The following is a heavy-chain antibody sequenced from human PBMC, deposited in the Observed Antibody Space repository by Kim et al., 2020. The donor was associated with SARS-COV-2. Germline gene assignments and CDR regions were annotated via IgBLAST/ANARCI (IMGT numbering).Heavy chain of an antibody. D-gene: IGHD3-16*01. V-gene: IGHV4-39*02. Sequence: SETLSLTCTVSGGSISSSSYYWGWIRQPPGKGLEWIGSIYYSGSTYYNPSLKSRVTISVDTSKNQFSLKLSSVTAADTAVYYCARDLGQVWLYYYYGMDVWGQEATVTVSS. CDR3: ARDLGQVWLYYYYGMDV. CDR1: GGSISSSSYY. J-gene: IGHJ6*02. CDR2: IYYSGST.